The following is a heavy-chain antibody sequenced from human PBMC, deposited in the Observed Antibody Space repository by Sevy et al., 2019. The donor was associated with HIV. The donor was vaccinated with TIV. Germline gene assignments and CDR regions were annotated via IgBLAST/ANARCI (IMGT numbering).Heavy chain of an antibody. CDR1: GFTFSNAW. Sequence: GGSLRLSCAASGFTFSNAWMSWVRQAPGKGPEWVGRIKSKTDGGTTDYAAPVKGRFTISRDDSKNTLYLQMNSLKTEDTAVYYCTTAVRGVDTAHDYWGQGTLVTVSS. J-gene: IGHJ4*02. CDR3: TTAVRGVDTAHDY. CDR2: IKSKTDGGTT. V-gene: IGHV3-15*01. D-gene: IGHD3-10*01.